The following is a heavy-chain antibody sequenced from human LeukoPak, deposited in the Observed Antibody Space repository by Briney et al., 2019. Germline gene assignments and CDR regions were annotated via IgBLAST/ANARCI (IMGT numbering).Heavy chain of an antibody. V-gene: IGHV4-39*07. Sequence: SETLSLTCTVSGGSISSSSYYWGWIRQPPGKGLEWIGEINHSGSTNYNPSLKSRVTISVDTSKNQFSLKLSSVIAADTAVYYCARGKGRDKRRNGPRGAFDYWGQGTLVTVSS. CDR3: ARGKGRDKRRNGPRGAFDY. J-gene: IGHJ4*02. CDR1: GGSISSSSYY. D-gene: IGHD1-1*01. CDR2: INHSGST.